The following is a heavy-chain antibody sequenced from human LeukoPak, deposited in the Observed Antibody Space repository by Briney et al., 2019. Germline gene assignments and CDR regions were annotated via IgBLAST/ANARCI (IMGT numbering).Heavy chain of an antibody. CDR1: GYSFTSNV. Sequence: ASVKVSCKASGYSFTSNVISWVRQAAGQGREWMGWISAYNGNTNYAQKLQGRVTMTTDTSTSTAYMELRSLRSEDTAVYYCATEYSSSLGSFDYWGQGTLVTVSS. CDR3: ATEYSSSLGSFDY. V-gene: IGHV1-18*01. J-gene: IGHJ4*02. D-gene: IGHD6-6*01. CDR2: ISAYNGNT.